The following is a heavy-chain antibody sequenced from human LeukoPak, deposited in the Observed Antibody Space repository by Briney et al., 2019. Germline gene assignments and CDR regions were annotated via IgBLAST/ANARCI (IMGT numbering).Heavy chain of an antibody. CDR3: AKPRELLRYYFDY. V-gene: IGHV3-30*18. D-gene: IGHD1-26*01. J-gene: IGHJ4*02. CDR1: GFTFSSYG. Sequence: GGSLRLSCAASGFTFSSYGMHWVRQAPGKGLEWVAVISYDGSNKYYADSVKGRFTISRDNSKNTLYQQMNSLRAEDTAVYYCAKPRELLRYYFDYWGQGTLVTVSS. CDR2: ISYDGSNK.